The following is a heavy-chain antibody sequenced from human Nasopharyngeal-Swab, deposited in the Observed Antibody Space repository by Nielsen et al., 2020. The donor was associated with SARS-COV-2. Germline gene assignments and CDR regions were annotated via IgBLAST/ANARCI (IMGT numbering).Heavy chain of an antibody. CDR3: AKDSSPAAADYYYMDV. D-gene: IGHD2-2*01. Sequence: SLRLSCAASGFTFADYAMHWVLQAPGKGLEWVSGISWNSGSIGYADSVKGRFTIFRDNAKNSLYLQMNSLRSEDTALYYCAKDSSPAAADYYYMDVWGKGTTVTVSS. J-gene: IGHJ6*03. CDR1: GFTFADYA. V-gene: IGHV3-9*01. CDR2: ISWNSGSI.